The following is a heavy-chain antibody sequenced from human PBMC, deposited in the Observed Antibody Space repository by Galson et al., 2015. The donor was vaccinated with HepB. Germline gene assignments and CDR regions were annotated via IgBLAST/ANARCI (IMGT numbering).Heavy chain of an antibody. CDR1: GYTLTELS. CDR3: ATVAMVNYYYYGMDV. D-gene: IGHD2-21*01. V-gene: IGHV1-24*01. Sequence: SVKVSCKVSGYTLTELSMHWVRQAPGKGLEWMGGFDPEDGETIYAQKFQGRVTMTEDTSTNTAYMELSSLRSEDTAVYYCATVAMVNYYYYGMDVWGQGTTVTVSS. J-gene: IGHJ6*02. CDR2: FDPEDGET.